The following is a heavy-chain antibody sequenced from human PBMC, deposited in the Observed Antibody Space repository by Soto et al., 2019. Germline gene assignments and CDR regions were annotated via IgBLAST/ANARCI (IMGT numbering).Heavy chain of an antibody. CDR2: ISYSGST. CDR3: ARLPNLGYGSGGRCDRDY. V-gene: IGHV4-59*08. CDR1: GGSIGSYY. Sequence: SETLSLTCTVSGGSIGSYYWNWIRQPPGKGLEWIGYISYSGSTSYNPSLKSRVTISVDTSKNQFSLNLNSVTATDTAVYYCARLPNLGYGSGGRCDRDYWSQGALVTFSS. J-gene: IGHJ4*02. D-gene: IGHD2-15*01.